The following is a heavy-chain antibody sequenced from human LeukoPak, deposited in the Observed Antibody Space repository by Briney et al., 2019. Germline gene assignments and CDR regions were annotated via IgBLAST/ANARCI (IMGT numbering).Heavy chain of an antibody. D-gene: IGHD3-22*01. CDR1: GYTFTSYD. CDR3: ARGIITYDSSGLYYYYYMDV. CDR2: MNPNSGNT. Sequence: GASVKVSRKASGYTFTSYDINWVRQATGQGLEWMGWMNPNSGNTGYAQKLQGRVTMTTDTSTSTAYMELRSLRSDDTAVYYCARGIITYDSSGLYYYYYMDVWGKGSTVTISS. J-gene: IGHJ6*03. V-gene: IGHV1-8*02.